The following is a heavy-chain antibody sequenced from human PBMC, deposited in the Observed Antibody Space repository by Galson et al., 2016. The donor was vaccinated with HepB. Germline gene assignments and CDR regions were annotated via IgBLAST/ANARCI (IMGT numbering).Heavy chain of an antibody. V-gene: IGHV3-53*01. CDR1: GFTVGNNY. Sequence: SLRLSCAASGFTVGNNYMSWVRQAPGRGLEWVSLIYSGGSTYYADSVKGRFTISRDSSKNTLLLQMNSLRVEDTAVYYCARRPGNWGQGTRVTVSS. CDR3: ARRPGN. J-gene: IGHJ4*02. D-gene: IGHD4-23*01. CDR2: IYSGGST.